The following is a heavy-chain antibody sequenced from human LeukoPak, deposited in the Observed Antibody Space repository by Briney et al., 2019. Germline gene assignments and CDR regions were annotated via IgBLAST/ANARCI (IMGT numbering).Heavy chain of an antibody. D-gene: IGHD6-6*01. CDR3: ARRSPSLDWFDP. Sequence: PSETLSLTCTVSGDSIISYFWSWIRQPPGKGLEWIGYIYYIGSTAYNPSLKSRVTISVDTSKSQFSLKLSSVTAADTAVYYCARRSPSLDWFDPWGQGTLVTVSS. V-gene: IGHV4-59*01. CDR1: GDSIISYF. CDR2: IYYIGST. J-gene: IGHJ5*02.